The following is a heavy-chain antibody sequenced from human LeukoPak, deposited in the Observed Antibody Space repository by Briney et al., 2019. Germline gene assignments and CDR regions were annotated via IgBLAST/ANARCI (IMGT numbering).Heavy chain of an antibody. CDR3: ARGRNNFRY. CDR1: GFTFSSYA. D-gene: IGHD1-20*01. V-gene: IGHV3-7*01. CDR2: INEDGSAK. J-gene: IGHJ4*02. Sequence: SGGSLRLSCAASGFTFSSYAMHWVRQAPGKGLEWVASINEDGSAKYYMDSVKGRFTISRDNAKNSMDLQMNSLRAEDTAVYYCARGRNNFRYWGQGTLVTVSS.